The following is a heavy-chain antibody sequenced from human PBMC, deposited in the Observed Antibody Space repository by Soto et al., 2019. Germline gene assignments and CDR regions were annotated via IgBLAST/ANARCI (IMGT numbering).Heavy chain of an antibody. CDR3: ARDRRLQDSKGYYYYGMDV. V-gene: IGHV3-48*03. CDR1: GFTFSSYE. D-gene: IGHD3-22*01. Sequence: GGSLRLSCAASGFTFSSYEMNWVRQAPGKGLEWVSYISSSGSTIYYADSVKGRFTISRDNAKNSLYLQMNSLRAEDTAVYYCARDRRLQDSKGYYYYGMDVWGQGTTVTVSS. CDR2: ISSSGSTI. J-gene: IGHJ6*02.